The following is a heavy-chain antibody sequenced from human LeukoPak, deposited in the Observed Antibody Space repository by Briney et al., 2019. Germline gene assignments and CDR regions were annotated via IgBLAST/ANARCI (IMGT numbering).Heavy chain of an antibody. J-gene: IGHJ5*02. CDR1: GYSFTSYW. CDR2: IYPGDSDT. D-gene: IGHD2-15*01. Sequence: GESLEISCKGSGYSFTSYWIGWVRQMPGKGLEWMGIIYPGDSDTRYSPSFQGQVTISADKSISTAYLQWSSLKASDTAMYYCARQGCSGGSCYWGNWFDPWGQGTLVTVSS. CDR3: ARQGCSGGSCYWGNWFDP. V-gene: IGHV5-51*01.